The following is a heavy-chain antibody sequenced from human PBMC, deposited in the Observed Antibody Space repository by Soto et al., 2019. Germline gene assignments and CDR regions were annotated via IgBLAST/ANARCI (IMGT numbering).Heavy chain of an antibody. CDR3: ARSTYGEGYPHFFAD. V-gene: IGHV4-30-4*01. CDR1: GGSIDDINSY. Sequence: QVQLQESGPGLVMPSQTLSLTCAVSGGSIDDINSYWTWIRQSPGRSPEWIGYIHNTGNTFYSPSLKRLLAISIDRSKRQFSLKLSAVTAADTAFYYCARSTYGEGYPHFFADWGQGTLVTVSS. J-gene: IGHJ4*02. D-gene: IGHD3-16*02. CDR2: IHNTGNT.